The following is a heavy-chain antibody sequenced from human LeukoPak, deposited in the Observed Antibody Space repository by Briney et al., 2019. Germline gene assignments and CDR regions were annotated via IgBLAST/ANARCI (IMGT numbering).Heavy chain of an antibody. Sequence: ASVKVSCKASGYTFTSYYMHWVRQAPGQGLEWMGIINPSGGSTSYAQKFQGRVTMTEDTSTDTAYMELSSLRSEDTAVYYCATFSLYYYGSGTRLNWFDPWGQGTLVTVSS. CDR2: INPSGGST. D-gene: IGHD3-10*01. J-gene: IGHJ5*02. V-gene: IGHV1-46*01. CDR3: ATFSLYYYGSGTRLNWFDP. CDR1: GYTFTSYY.